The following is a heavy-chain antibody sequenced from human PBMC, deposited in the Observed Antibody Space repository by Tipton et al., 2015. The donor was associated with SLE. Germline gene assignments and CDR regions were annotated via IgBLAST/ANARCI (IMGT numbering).Heavy chain of an antibody. Sequence: SLRLSCAASGFTFSSYWMSWVRQAPGKGLEWVANIKQDGSEKYYVDSVKGRFTISRDNAKNSLYLQMNSMRAEYTAVYYCARVKVGGNWFDPWGQGTLVTVSS. V-gene: IGHV3-7*01. CDR2: IKQDGSEK. CDR1: GFTFSSYW. J-gene: IGHJ5*02. D-gene: IGHD3-22*01. CDR3: ARVKVGGNWFDP.